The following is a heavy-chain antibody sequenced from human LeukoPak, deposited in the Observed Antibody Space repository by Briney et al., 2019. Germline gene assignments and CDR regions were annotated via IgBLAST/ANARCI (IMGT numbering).Heavy chain of an antibody. CDR1: GFTFSSYW. D-gene: IGHD2-15*01. CDR2: INTDGSST. Sequence: GGSLRLSCAASGFTFSSYWMHWVRQAPGKGLVWVSRINTDGSSTSYADSVKGRFTISRDNAKNTLYLQMNSLRAEDTAMYYCARDPRYCSGGSCYADWGQGTLVTVSS. CDR3: ARDPRYCSGGSCYAD. V-gene: IGHV3-74*01. J-gene: IGHJ4*02.